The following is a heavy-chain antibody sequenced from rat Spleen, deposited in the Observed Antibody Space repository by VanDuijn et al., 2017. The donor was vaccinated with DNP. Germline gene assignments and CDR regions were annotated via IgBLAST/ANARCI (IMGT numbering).Heavy chain of an antibody. CDR1: GFTFSDYY. Sequence: EVQLVESGGGLVQPGGSLKLSCAASGFTFSDYYMAWVRQAPTKGLEWVAYIRYDGGSTYYGDSVKGRFTISRANVKSTLYLQMNSLRSEDMATYYCARPLYYYSGGFAYWGQGSLVTVSS. CDR3: ARPLYYYSGGFAY. V-gene: IGHV5-22*01. J-gene: IGHJ3*01. CDR2: IRYDGGST. D-gene: IGHD1-1*01.